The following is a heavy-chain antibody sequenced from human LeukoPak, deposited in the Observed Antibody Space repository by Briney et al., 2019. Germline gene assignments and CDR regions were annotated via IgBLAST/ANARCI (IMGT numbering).Heavy chain of an antibody. CDR2: ISGSGGST. CDR1: GFTFSSYA. J-gene: IGHJ4*02. CDR3: AKSPGPCSSAWYGDF. Sequence: GGSLRLSCAASGFTFSSYAMSWVRQAPGKGLEWVSAISGSGGSTYYADSVKGRFTISRDNSKNTLYLQMNSLRAEDAAVYYCAKSPGPCSSAWYGDFWGQGTVVTVSS. V-gene: IGHV3-23*01. D-gene: IGHD6-13*01.